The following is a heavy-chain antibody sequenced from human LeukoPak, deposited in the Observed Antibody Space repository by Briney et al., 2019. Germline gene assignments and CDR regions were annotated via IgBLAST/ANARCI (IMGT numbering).Heavy chain of an antibody. D-gene: IGHD3-10*01. CDR1: GFTFSSYA. CDR2: ITNTGIRT. J-gene: IGHJ4*02. CDR3: ARDDAPAGGYLDF. Sequence: GGSLSLSCVGSGFTFSSYAITWVRQTPGKGLVWVSAITNTGIRTDYADSGKGRFTISRDNSKDTLYLQMNSLRAEDTAVYYCARDDAPAGGYLDFWGQGTLVTVSS. V-gene: IGHV3-23*01.